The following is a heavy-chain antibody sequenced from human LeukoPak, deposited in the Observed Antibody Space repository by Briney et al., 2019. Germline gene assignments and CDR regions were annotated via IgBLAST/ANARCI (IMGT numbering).Heavy chain of an antibody. D-gene: IGHD2-2*01. CDR2: IIPIFGTA. Sequence: ASVKVSCKASGGTFSSYAISWVRQAPGQGLGWMGGIIPIFGTANYAQKFQGRVTITADESTSTAYMELSSLRSEDTAVYYCATTGGGCSSTSCYDRRYYFDYWGQGTLVTVSS. CDR1: GGTFSSYA. V-gene: IGHV1-69*13. J-gene: IGHJ4*02. CDR3: ATTGGGCSSTSCYDRRYYFDY.